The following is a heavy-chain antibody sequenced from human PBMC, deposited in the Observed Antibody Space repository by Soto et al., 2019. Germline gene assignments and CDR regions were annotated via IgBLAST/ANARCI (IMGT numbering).Heavy chain of an antibody. CDR1: GYTFTSYG. Sequence: GASVKVSCKASGYTFTSYGISWVRQAPGQGLEWMGWISAYNGNTNYAQKLQGRVTMTTDTSTSTAYMELRSLRSDDTAVYYCARDLSAIFGPLQAFDYWGQGTLVTVSS. V-gene: IGHV1-18*04. CDR3: ARDLSAIFGPLQAFDY. J-gene: IGHJ4*02. CDR2: ISAYNGNT. D-gene: IGHD3-3*01.